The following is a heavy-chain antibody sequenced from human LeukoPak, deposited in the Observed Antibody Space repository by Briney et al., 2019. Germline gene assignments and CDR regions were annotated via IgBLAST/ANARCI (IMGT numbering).Heavy chain of an antibody. D-gene: IGHD3-9*01. Sequence: GGSLRLSCAASGFTFSSYSMNGVRQARGKGLEGVSSISSSSSYIYYADAVKGRFTISRDNAKNSLYLQMNRLRAEDTAVYYCARGPDILTGAEFNYWGQGTLVTVSS. V-gene: IGHV3-21*01. CDR3: ARGPDILTGAEFNY. CDR2: ISSSSSYI. J-gene: IGHJ4*02. CDR1: GFTFSSYS.